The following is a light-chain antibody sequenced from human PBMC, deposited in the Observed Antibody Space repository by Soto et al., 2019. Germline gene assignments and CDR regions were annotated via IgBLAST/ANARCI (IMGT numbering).Light chain of an antibody. J-gene: IGKJ2*02. Sequence: DIPMTQSPSTLSASAGDRVTITCRASRSISTWLASYRQKPGKDPKLLMYKASSLENGVTSMFSGSGSGTEFTLTISSLQPDDFATYYCEQYNSYSCTFGQGTELEIK. CDR3: EQYNSYSCT. CDR1: RSISTW. CDR2: KAS. V-gene: IGKV1-5*03.